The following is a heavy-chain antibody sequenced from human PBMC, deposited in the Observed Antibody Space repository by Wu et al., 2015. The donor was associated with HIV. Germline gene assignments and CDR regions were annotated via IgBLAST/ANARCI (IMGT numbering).Heavy chain of an antibody. J-gene: IGHJ6*02. Sequence: QVMLVQSGSEVKKPGSSVKVSCKASGGTFSSYAINWVRQAPGQGLEWMGRFIPIFGTTNYAQKFQGKVTFTADKSTSTVYMELTSLRSEDTALYFCGGSPKIVYYYYFMDVWGQGTTVTVSS. V-gene: IGHV1-69*06. CDR3: GGSPKIVYYYYFMDV. D-gene: IGHD2/OR15-2a*01. CDR2: FIPIFGTT. CDR1: GGTFSSYA.